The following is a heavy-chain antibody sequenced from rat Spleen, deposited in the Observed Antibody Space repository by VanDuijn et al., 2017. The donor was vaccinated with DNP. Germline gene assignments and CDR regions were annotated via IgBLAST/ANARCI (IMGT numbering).Heavy chain of an antibody. V-gene: IGHV5-31*01. D-gene: IGHD1-12*02. CDR1: GFTFNKYW. Sequence: EVQLVESGGDLVQPGRSLKLSCVASGFTFNKYWMTWIRQVPGKGLEWIASITSGAGTTSYADSVKGRFTISRNNAKNTLYLQMNSLRSEDMATYYCVSPAYYAGSYPFFWGPGTMVTVSS. CDR2: ITSGAGTT. J-gene: IGHJ1*01. CDR3: VSPAYYAGSYPFF.